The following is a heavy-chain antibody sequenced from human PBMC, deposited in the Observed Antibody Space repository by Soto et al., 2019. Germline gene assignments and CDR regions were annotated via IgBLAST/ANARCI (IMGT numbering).Heavy chain of an antibody. CDR1: GLTFTNYW. V-gene: IGHV3-7*03. Sequence: EVQMVGSGGGLVQPGGSLRLSCAASGLTFTNYWMNWVRQAPGKGLEWVANIKEDGSEMNYVDSVKGRFTISRDNAKNSVYLQMNSLRAEDTAVYYCLSFWTDSWGQGTLVTVSS. D-gene: IGHD1-1*01. CDR3: LSFWTDS. CDR2: IKEDGSEM. J-gene: IGHJ4*02.